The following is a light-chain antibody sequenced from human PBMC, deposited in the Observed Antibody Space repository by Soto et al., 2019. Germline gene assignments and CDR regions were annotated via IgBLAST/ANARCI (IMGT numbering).Light chain of an antibody. CDR3: CSYAGSSTFVVV. Sequence: SVLTQPASVSGSPGQSITISCTGTSSDVGSYNLVSWYQQHPGKAPKLMIYEVSKRPSGVSNRFSGSKSGNTASLTISGLQAEDEADYYCCSYAGSSTFVVVFGGGTKVTVL. V-gene: IGLV2-23*02. CDR1: SSDVGSYNL. J-gene: IGLJ2*01. CDR2: EVS.